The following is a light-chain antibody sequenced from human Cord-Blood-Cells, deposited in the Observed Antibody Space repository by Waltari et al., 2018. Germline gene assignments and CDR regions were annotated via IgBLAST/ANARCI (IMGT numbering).Light chain of an antibody. J-gene: IGLJ2*01. CDR3: SSYTSSRTVV. CDR2: DVS. Sequence: QSALTQPASVSGSPGQSITISCTGTSSDVAGYNYVSWYQQHPGKAHKLMIYDVSNRPSCVSDRFSRSKSGNAASLTISGLQAGDEADYYCSSYTSSRTVVFGGGTKLTVL. V-gene: IGLV2-14*01. CDR1: SSDVAGYNY.